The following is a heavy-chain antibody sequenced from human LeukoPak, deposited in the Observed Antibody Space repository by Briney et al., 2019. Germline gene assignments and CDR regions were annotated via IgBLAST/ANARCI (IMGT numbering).Heavy chain of an antibody. CDR3: ARGAEVVPATTNWFDP. CDR1: GFTFSSYS. Sequence: GGSLRLSCAASGFTFSSYSMNWVRQAPGKGLEWVSSISGSSSYIYYADSMKGRFTISRDNAKNSLYLQMNSLRAEDTAVYYCARGAEVVPATTNWFDPWGQGTLVTVSS. V-gene: IGHV3-21*01. CDR2: ISGSSSYI. J-gene: IGHJ5*02. D-gene: IGHD2-2*01.